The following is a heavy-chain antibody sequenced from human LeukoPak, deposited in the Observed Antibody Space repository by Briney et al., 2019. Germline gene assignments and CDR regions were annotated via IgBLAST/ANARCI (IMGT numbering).Heavy chain of an antibody. CDR2: IYPGDSDT. J-gene: IGHJ4*02. D-gene: IGHD6-13*01. Sequence: GESLKISCKGSGYAFTTYWIGWVRQMAGKGLEWMGIIYPGDSDTRYSPSFQGQVTISVDKSISTAYLQWSSLKASDTAMYYCAIRAVSSSSSWYVFGDWGQGTLVTVSS. CDR1: GYAFTTYW. CDR3: AIRAVSSSSSWYVFGD. V-gene: IGHV5-51*01.